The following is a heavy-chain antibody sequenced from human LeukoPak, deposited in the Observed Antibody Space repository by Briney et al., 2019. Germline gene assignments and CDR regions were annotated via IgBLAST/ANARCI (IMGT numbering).Heavy chain of an antibody. Sequence: GGSLRLSCAASGFTFSSYSMNWVRQAPGKGLEWASSISSSSSYIYYADSVKGRFTISRDNAKNSLYLQMNSLRAEDTAVYYCASSSIAARPHHDYWGQGTLVTVSS. CDR3: ASSSIAARPHHDY. D-gene: IGHD6-6*01. CDR1: GFTFSSYS. CDR2: ISSSSSYI. J-gene: IGHJ4*02. V-gene: IGHV3-21*01.